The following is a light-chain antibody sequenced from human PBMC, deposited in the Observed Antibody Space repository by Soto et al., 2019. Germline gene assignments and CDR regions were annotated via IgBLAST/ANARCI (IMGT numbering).Light chain of an antibody. CDR3: MQGRYWAT. J-gene: IGKJ2*01. CDR2: KVS. V-gene: IGKV2-30*01. Sequence: DVVMTQSPLSLSVTLGQPASISCSSTQSLEYSDGRTFLNWFQQRPGQSPRRLLYKVSNRDSGVTDRFSGSGSSTNFTLKISRVEAEDVGVYFCMQGRYWATFGQGTKLEIK. CDR1: QSLEYSDGRTF.